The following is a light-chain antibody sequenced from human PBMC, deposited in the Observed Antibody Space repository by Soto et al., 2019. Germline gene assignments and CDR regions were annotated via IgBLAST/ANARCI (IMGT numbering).Light chain of an antibody. CDR3: QQPNICSPVT. V-gene: IGKV3-11*01. J-gene: IGKJ5*01. CDR1: PSVTNY. Sequence: IIFTQSPATLSLSPGERATLSFRASPSVTNYLAWYQQKPGQPPRLLIYGAFNSAAGIPARFSGSGSGTAFTPPISSRQHEDSAVYYCQQPNICSPVTFGQGTRLENK. CDR2: GAF.